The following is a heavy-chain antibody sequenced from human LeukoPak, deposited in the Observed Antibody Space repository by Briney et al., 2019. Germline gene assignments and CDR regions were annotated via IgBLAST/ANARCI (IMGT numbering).Heavy chain of an antibody. CDR2: IYNSGST. CDR3: ARSTRQQGRLFDF. Sequence: TSETLSLTCTVSGGSISSYYWSWIRQPPGKGLEWMGYIYNSGSTQYNPSPKSRITISQDMFKNQFSLRLISVAAADTAVYYCARSTRQQGRLFDFWGQGTLVTVSS. D-gene: IGHD2-2*01. CDR1: GGSISSYY. J-gene: IGHJ4*02. V-gene: IGHV4-4*09.